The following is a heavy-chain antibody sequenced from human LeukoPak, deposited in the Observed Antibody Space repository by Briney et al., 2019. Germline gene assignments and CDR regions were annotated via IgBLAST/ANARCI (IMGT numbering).Heavy chain of an antibody. V-gene: IGHV3-30*03. CDR1: GFTFSNYA. CDR3: ASRFEWLSSFDY. CDR2: ISHDGSSE. Sequence: GGSLRLSCAASGFTFSNYAMHWVRQAPGKGLEWVALISHDGSSEYYGDYMKGRFTISRDNSRNTFYLQMNSLRAEDTAVYYCASRFEWLSSFDYWGQGTLVTVSS. D-gene: IGHD3-3*01. J-gene: IGHJ4*02.